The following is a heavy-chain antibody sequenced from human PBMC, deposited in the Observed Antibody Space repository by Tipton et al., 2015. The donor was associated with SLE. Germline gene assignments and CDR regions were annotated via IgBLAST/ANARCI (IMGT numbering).Heavy chain of an antibody. CDR1: GFTFSSYS. Sequence: GSLRLSCAASGFTFSSYSMNWVRQAPGKGLEWVSSISSSSSYIYYADSVKGRFTISRDNAKNSLYLQMNSLSAEDTAVYYCARDGGTRYYYGMDVWGQGTTVTVSS. J-gene: IGHJ6*02. V-gene: IGHV3-21*01. D-gene: IGHD3-16*01. CDR3: ARDGGTRYYYGMDV. CDR2: ISSSSSYI.